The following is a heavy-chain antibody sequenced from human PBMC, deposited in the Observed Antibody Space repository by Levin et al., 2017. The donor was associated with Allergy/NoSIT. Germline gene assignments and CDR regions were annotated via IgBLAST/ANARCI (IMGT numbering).Heavy chain of an antibody. D-gene: IGHD2-15*01. J-gene: IGHJ4*02. CDR1: GYTFSSYH. CDR2: INPSGGST. CDR3: ARDAPYCSGGSCYPGS. V-gene: IGHV1-46*01. Sequence: EASVKVSCKASGYTFSSYHMHWVRQAPEQGLEWMGIINPSGGSTSYAQKFQGRVTMTRDTSTSTVYMELSSLRSEDTAVYYCARDAPYCSGGSCYPGSWGQGTLVTVSS.